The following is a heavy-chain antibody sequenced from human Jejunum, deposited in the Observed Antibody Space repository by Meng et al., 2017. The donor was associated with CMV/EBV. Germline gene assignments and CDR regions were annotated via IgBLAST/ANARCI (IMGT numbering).Heavy chain of an antibody. CDR2: IYSSGST. J-gene: IGHJ4*02. Sequence: QVQLQEAGSGLVKPSETLSLTCTVSSDSISSNFWSWIRQPAGKGLEWIGRIYSSGSTFYNPSLKSRVTMSVDTSKNQFSLSLASVTAADTAIYFCAREESVGIAVTGTFDYWGQGSLVTVSS. D-gene: IGHD6-19*01. CDR1: SDSISSNF. CDR3: AREESVGIAVTGTFDY. V-gene: IGHV4-4*07.